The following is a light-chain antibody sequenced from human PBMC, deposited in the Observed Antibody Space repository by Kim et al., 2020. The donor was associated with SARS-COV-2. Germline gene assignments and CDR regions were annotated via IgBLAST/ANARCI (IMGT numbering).Light chain of an antibody. CDR3: SSYAGSNTVV. Sequence: GQSVTISCTGTSSDVGGYNFVSWYQQHPGKAPRLMIYEVNHRPSGVPDRFSGSKSGNTASLTVSGLQADDEAHYYCSSYAGSNTVVFGGGTKVTVL. J-gene: IGLJ2*01. CDR2: EVN. CDR1: SSDVGGYNF. V-gene: IGLV2-8*01.